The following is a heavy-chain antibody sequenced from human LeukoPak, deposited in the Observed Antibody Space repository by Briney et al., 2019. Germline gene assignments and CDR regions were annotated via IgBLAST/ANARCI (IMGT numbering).Heavy chain of an antibody. CDR1: GYTLTGYY. D-gene: IGHD2-21*02. CDR3: ARGDSDYYYYGMDV. Sequence: ASVKVSCKASGYTLTGYYMHWVRQAPGQGLEWMGWINPNSGGTNYAQKFQGRVTMTRDTSISTAYMELSRLRSDDTAVYYCARGDSDYYYYGMDVWGQGTTVTVSS. CDR2: INPNSGGT. J-gene: IGHJ6*02. V-gene: IGHV1-2*02.